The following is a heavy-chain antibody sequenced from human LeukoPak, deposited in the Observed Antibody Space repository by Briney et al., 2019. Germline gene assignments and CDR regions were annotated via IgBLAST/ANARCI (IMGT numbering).Heavy chain of an antibody. V-gene: IGHV1-2*02. J-gene: IGHJ4*02. CDR3: ARLIYRYSGSPLDY. CDR1: GYTFTSYG. CDR2: INPNSGGT. Sequence: ASVKVSCKASGYTFTSYGISWVRQAPGQGLEWMGWINPNSGGTNYAQKFQGRVTMTRDTSISTAYMELSRLRSDDTAVYYCARLIYRYSGSPLDYWGQGTLVTVSS. D-gene: IGHD1-26*01.